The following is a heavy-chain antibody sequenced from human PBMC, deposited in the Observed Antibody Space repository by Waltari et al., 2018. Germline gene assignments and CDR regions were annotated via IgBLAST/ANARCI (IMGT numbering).Heavy chain of an antibody. CDR3: ASMQGKLERLWWDDAFDI. CDR1: GGSISSSNW. D-gene: IGHD1-1*01. V-gene: IGHV4-4*02. Sequence: QVQLQESGPGLVKPSGTLSLTCAVSGGSISSSNWWSWVRQPPGKGLEWIGEIYHSGGTNYNPSLKSRVTISVDKSKNQFSLKLSSVTAADTAVYYCASMQGKLERLWWDDAFDIWGQGTMVTVSS. J-gene: IGHJ3*02. CDR2: IYHSGGT.